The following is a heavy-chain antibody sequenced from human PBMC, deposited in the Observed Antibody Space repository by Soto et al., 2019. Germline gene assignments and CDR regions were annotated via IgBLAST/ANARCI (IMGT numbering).Heavy chain of an antibody. CDR2: IYYSGST. CDR1: GDSISSRNYY. CDR3: ARHPETSYAFWSGSDQWKYYYYYMDV. V-gene: IGHV4-39*01. J-gene: IGHJ6*03. D-gene: IGHD3-3*01. Sequence: SETLSLTCTVSGDSISSRNYYWGWIRQPPGKELEWIGSIYYSGSTDYNPSLRSRVTISVDTSNNQFSLKLSSVTAADTAVYYCARHPETSYAFWSGSDQWKYYYYYMDVWGKGTTVTVSS.